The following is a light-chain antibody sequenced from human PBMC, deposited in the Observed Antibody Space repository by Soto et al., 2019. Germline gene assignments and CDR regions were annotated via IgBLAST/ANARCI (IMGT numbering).Light chain of an antibody. Sequence: SALTQPASVSGSPGQSITISCTGTSSDVVGYNYVSWYQQHPGKAPKLMIYDVSNRPSGVSNRFSGSKSGNTASLTISGLQAEDEADYYCSSYTSSSTLFYVFGTGTKVTVL. CDR2: DVS. V-gene: IGLV2-14*01. CDR1: SSDVVGYNY. CDR3: SSYTSSSTLFYV. J-gene: IGLJ1*01.